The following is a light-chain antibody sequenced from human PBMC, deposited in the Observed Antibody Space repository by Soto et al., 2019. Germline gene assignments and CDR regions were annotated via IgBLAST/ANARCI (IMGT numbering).Light chain of an antibody. CDR1: QSVSNNY. V-gene: IGKV3-20*01. CDR2: GAS. CDR3: QQRLRT. Sequence: ETVLPGSKGTMYMSPGGSVGIFCRPRQSVSNNYLAWYQQKPHHAPRLLIYGASSRATGIPARFTGNGSGTDFPLTTICLEPDDFEVYYCQQRLRTFGQGTKVDIK. J-gene: IGKJ1*01.